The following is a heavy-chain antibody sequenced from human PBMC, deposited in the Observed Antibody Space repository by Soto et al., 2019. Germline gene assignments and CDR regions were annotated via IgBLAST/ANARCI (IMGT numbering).Heavy chain of an antibody. CDR3: ARGFTMVRDGDALDI. CDR2: XXYXXRX. CDR1: GDSISSYY. V-gene: IGHV4-59*01. J-gene: IGHJ3*02. Sequence: SETLSLTCTVSGDSISSYYSSWIRQPPGKXLEWXGYXXYXXRXXXXXSXXXRVTISVDTSKNQFSLKLSSVTAADTAVYYCARGFTMVRDGDALDIWGQGTMVTVSS. D-gene: IGHD3-10*01.